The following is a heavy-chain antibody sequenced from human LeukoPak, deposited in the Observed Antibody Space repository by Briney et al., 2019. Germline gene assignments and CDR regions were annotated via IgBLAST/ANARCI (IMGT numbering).Heavy chain of an antibody. CDR1: GYTLTELS. Sequence: GASVKVSCKVSGYTLTELSMHWVRQAPGKGLEWMGGSDPEDGETIYAQKFQGRVTMTEDTSTDTAYMELSSLRSEDTAVYYCATDTRDDYGDSFDYWGQGTLVTVSS. CDR3: ATDTRDDYGDSFDY. V-gene: IGHV1-24*01. CDR2: SDPEDGET. J-gene: IGHJ4*02. D-gene: IGHD4-17*01.